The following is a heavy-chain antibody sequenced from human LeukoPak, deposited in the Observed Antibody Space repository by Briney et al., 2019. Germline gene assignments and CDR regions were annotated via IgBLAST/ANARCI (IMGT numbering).Heavy chain of an antibody. J-gene: IGHJ6*04. Sequence: GGSLRLSCAASGFTFSSYALNWVRQAPGKGLEWVSGISGSGGTTYYADSVKGRFTISRDNSKNTLYLQMNSLRVDDTAVYYCARGRYYGMDVWGKGTTVTVSS. CDR3: ARGRYYGMDV. V-gene: IGHV3-23*01. CDR2: ISGSGGTT. CDR1: GFTFSSYA.